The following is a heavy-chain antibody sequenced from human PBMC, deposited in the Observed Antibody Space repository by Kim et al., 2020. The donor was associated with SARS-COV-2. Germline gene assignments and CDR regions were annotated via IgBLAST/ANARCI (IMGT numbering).Heavy chain of an antibody. D-gene: IGHD1-26*01. CDR1: GFIFSNFG. J-gene: IGHJ6*03. CDR2: IWNDGSIQ. V-gene: IGHV3-33*01. Sequence: GGSLRLSCTASGFIFSNFGMHWVRQAPGKGLDWVASIWNDGSIQYYPDSVKGRFTIFRENSRNTLYLQMSSLRGDDTALYYCARSPLRPTSYTSYYMDVWGRGTTVTVSS. CDR3: ARSPLRPTSYTSYYMDV.